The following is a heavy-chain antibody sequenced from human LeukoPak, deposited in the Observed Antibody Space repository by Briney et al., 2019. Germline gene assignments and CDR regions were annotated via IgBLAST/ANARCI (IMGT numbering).Heavy chain of an antibody. CDR2: INPSGGST. J-gene: IGHJ1*01. V-gene: IGHV1-46*01. Sequence: ASVKVSCKASGYTFTSYYMHWVRQAPGQGLEWMGIINPSGGSTSYAQKFQGRVTMTRDMSTSTVYMELSSLRAEDTAVYYCAKGGVYSSSWPAEYFQHWGQGTLVTVSS. CDR3: AKGGVYSSSWPAEYFQH. D-gene: IGHD6-13*01. CDR1: GYTFTSYY.